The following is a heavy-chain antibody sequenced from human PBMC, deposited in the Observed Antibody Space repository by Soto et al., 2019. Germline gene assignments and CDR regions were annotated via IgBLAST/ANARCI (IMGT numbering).Heavy chain of an antibody. J-gene: IGHJ6*01. Sequence: QVQLVESGGGVVQPGRSLRLSCAASGFTFSSYGMHWVRQAPGKGLEWVAVIWYDGSNKYYADSVKGRFTISRDNSKNTLYLQMNSLRAEDTAVYYCARDPLYYYGSGSYHPGRGEFHSYYYGMDVW. V-gene: IGHV3-33*01. CDR3: ARDPLYYYGSGSYHPGRGEFHSYYYGMDV. CDR2: IWYDGSNK. D-gene: IGHD3-10*01. CDR1: GFTFSSYG.